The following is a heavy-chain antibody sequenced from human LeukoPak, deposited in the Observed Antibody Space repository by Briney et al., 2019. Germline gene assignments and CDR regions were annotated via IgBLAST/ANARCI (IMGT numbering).Heavy chain of an antibody. Sequence: PAESLTLSCAASGFTFSRYWMHWVRQPPGKGLVWVSRMNSDGSTTSYADSVKGRVTISRDNATTTLYLQMNSLRAEDTAVYYCARVFGYDSLSDLDYWGQGTLVTVSS. CDR3: ARVFGYDSLSDLDY. CDR1: GFTFSRYW. V-gene: IGHV3-74*01. J-gene: IGHJ4*02. CDR2: MNSDGSTT. D-gene: IGHD5-12*01.